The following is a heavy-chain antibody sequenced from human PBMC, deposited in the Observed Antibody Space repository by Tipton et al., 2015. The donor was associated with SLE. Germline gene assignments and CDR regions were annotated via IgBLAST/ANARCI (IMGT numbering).Heavy chain of an antibody. CDR2: IYSSGST. J-gene: IGHJ4*02. Sequence: TLSLTCTVSGGSISGHYWSWIRQPPGKGLEWIGYIYSSGSTRYHPSLKSRVTILVDTSKSQFSLKLRSVTAADTAVYYCARLTAMTTIENYFDYWGQGTPVTVSS. CDR1: GGSISGHY. V-gene: IGHV4-59*08. D-gene: IGHD5-24*01. CDR3: ARLTAMTTIENYFDY.